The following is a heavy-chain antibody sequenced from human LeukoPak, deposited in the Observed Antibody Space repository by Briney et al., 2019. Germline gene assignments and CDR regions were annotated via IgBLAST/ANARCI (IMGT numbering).Heavy chain of an antibody. Sequence: SETLSLTCAVSGFPISSCYYWHWIRQPPGKGLEWIATISHSGDTYYFPSLKSRLTISIDTSKNQFSLKLTSLTAADTAKYFCAREPAGRGAMDYWGQGTLVTVSS. CDR2: ISHSGDT. CDR3: AREPAGRGAMDY. V-gene: IGHV4-38-2*01. J-gene: IGHJ4*02. CDR1: GFPISSCYY. D-gene: IGHD2-2*01.